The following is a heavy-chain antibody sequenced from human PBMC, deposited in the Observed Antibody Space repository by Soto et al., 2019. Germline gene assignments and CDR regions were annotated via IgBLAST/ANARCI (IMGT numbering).Heavy chain of an antibody. V-gene: IGHV1-46*03. J-gene: IGHJ6*02. D-gene: IGHD1-1*01. CDR1: GYTFTTYY. CDR2: INPTSGNA. CDR3: ARGNDLPYYYYRLDV. Sequence: QVQLVQSGAEVKKPGASVKVSCKASGYTFTTYYIHWVRQSPGQGLEWMGIINPTSGNAGYAQTSKVRLTLTKETLTRPSETEPSSLRLAATAVYYSARGNDLPYYYYRLDVRGQGTTVTVSS.